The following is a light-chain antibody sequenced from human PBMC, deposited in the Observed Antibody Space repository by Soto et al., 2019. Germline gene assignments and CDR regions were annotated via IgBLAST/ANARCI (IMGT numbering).Light chain of an antibody. Sequence: EIVLTQSPGTLSLSPGERATLSCRASQSVSSSYLAWYQQKAGQAPRLLIYGASNRATGIPDRFSGSGSGTDFILTISRLEPEDFAVYYCQLYGSSPLTFGGGTKVDIK. CDR3: QLYGSSPLT. CDR1: QSVSSSY. V-gene: IGKV3-20*01. J-gene: IGKJ4*01. CDR2: GAS.